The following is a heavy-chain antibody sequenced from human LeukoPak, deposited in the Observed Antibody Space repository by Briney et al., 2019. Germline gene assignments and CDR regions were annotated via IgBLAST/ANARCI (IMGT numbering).Heavy chain of an antibody. CDR2: ISYSGST. Sequence: SETLSLTCTVSGGSISTSNYYWGWIRQPPGKGLVWIGSISYSGSTYYNPSLKSRVTISVDTSESQFSLKLSSVTATDTAVYYCAERRFYRPFDYWGQGTLVTVSS. D-gene: IGHD1-1*01. CDR3: AERRFYRPFDY. V-gene: IGHV4-39*01. CDR1: GGSISTSNYY. J-gene: IGHJ4*02.